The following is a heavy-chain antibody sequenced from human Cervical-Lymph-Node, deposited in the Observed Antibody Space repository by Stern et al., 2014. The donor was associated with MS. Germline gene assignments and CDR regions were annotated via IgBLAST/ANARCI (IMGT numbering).Heavy chain of an antibody. CDR1: GGSISSGSYY. CDR3: ARGPSLDCGFDY. CDR2: IYTSGRP. V-gene: IGHV4-61*02. D-gene: IGHD2-21*02. Sequence: QVQLQESGPGLVKPSQTLSLTCTVSGGSISSGSYYWSWIRQPAGKGLEXIGRIYTSGRPNYNPSLKSRVTISVDTSKNQFSLKRSAVTAADTAVYYCARGPSLDCGFDYWGQGTLVTVSS. J-gene: IGHJ4*02.